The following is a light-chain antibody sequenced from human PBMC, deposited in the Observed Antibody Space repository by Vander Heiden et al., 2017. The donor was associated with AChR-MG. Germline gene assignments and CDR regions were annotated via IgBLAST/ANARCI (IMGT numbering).Light chain of an antibody. CDR3: QAWDSNIVV. Sequence: SYELTQPPSVSVSPGQTATITCPGDKLGDKYACWYQQKPGQSPVLVIYQDSKRPSGIPERFSASNSGNTATLTISGTQAMDEADFYCQAWDSNIVVFGGGTKLTVL. J-gene: IGLJ2*01. V-gene: IGLV3-1*01. CDR2: QDS. CDR1: KLGDKY.